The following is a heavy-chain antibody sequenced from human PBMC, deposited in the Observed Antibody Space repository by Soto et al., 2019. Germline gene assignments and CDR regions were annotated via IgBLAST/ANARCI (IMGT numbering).Heavy chain of an antibody. J-gene: IGHJ6*02. D-gene: IGHD3-9*01. V-gene: IGHV1-2*02. Sequence: ASVKVSCKASGYTFTGYYMHWVRQAPGQGLEWMGWINPNSGGTNYAQKFQGRVTMTRDTSISTAYMELSRLRSDDTAVYYCARDSDILTGKSYYYYGMDVWGPGTKVTVSS. CDR1: GYTFTGYY. CDR3: ARDSDILTGKSYYYYGMDV. CDR2: INPNSGGT.